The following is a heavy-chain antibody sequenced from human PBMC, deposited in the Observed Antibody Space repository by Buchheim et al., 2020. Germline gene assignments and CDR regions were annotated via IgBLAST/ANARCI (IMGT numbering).Heavy chain of an antibody. CDR3: ARPVVTIFDGMDV. CDR2: INHSGST. CDR1: GGSFSGYY. Sequence: QVQLQQWGAGLLKPSETLSLTCAVYGGSFSGYYWSWIRQPPGKGLEWIGEINHSGSTNYNPSLKSRVTISVDTSKNQFSLKLSSVTAADTAVYYCARPVVTIFDGMDVWGQGTT. V-gene: IGHV4-34*01. J-gene: IGHJ6*02. D-gene: IGHD3-3*01.